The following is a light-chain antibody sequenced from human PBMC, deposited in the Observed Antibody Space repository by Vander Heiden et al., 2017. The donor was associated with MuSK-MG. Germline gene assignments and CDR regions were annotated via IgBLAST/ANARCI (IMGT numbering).Light chain of an antibody. V-gene: IGLV3-1*01. CDR1: KLGDKY. Sequence: SSQLTQPPSLSVSPGQTASITCSGDKLGDKYACWYQQKPGQAPVLVIYQDSKRPSGIPERFSGSNSGNTATLTISGTQAMDEADYYCQAWDSSTGGVVFGGGTKLTVL. CDR3: QAWDSSTGGVV. J-gene: IGLJ2*01. CDR2: QDS.